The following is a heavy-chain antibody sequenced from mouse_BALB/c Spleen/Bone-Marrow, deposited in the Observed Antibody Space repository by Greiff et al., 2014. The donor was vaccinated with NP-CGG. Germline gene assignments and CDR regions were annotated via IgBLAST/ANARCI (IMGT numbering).Heavy chain of an antibody. CDR1: GFNIKDTY. D-gene: IGHD1-1*01. Sequence: VQLQQPGAEPVKPGASVKLSCTASGFNIKDTYMHWVKQRPEQGLEWIGRIDPANGNTKYDPKFQGKATITADTSSNTAYLQLSSLTSEYTAVYYCAIYYYGSSGFAYWGQGTLVTVSA. J-gene: IGHJ3*01. CDR2: IDPANGNT. V-gene: IGHV14-3*02. CDR3: AIYYYGSSGFAY.